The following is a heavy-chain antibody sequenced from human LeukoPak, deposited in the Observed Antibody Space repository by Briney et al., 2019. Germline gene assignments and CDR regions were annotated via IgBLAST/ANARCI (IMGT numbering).Heavy chain of an antibody. Sequence: SETLSLTCAVSGYSISSGYYWGWIRQPPGKGLEWIGSIYHSGSTYYNPSLKSRVTISVDTSKNQFSPKLSSVTAADTAVYYCAGSVYDYVWGSYRYLFDPWGQGTLVTVSS. V-gene: IGHV4-38-2*01. CDR2: IYHSGST. J-gene: IGHJ5*02. CDR1: GYSISSGYY. CDR3: AGSVYDYVWGSYRYLFDP. D-gene: IGHD3-16*02.